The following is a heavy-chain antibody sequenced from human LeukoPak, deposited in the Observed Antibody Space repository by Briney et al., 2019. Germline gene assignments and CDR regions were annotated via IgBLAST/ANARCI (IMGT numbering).Heavy chain of an antibody. CDR3: ARSYSGSYLDAFDI. D-gene: IGHD1-26*01. J-gene: IGHJ3*02. Sequence: PSETLSLTCTVSGGSISSYYWSWIRQPAGKGLEWIGRIYTSGSTNYNPSLKSRVTISVDTSKNQFSLKLSSVTAADTAVYYCARSYSGSYLDAFDIWGQGTMVTVSS. CDR1: GGSISSYY. V-gene: IGHV4-4*07. CDR2: IYTSGST.